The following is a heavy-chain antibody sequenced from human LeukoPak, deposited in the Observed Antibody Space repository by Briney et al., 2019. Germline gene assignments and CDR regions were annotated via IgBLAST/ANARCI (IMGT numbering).Heavy chain of an antibody. D-gene: IGHD3-9*01. CDR3: AKDQVLRYFDWSPRCGPFDY. V-gene: IGHV3-23*01. CDR1: GFTFSSYA. Sequence: GGSLRLSCAASGFTFSSYAMSWVRQAPGKGLEWVSAISGSGGSTYYADPVKGRVTISRDNSKNTLYLQMNSLRAEDTAVYYCAKDQVLRYFDWSPRCGPFDYWGQGTLVTVSS. CDR2: ISGSGGST. J-gene: IGHJ4*02.